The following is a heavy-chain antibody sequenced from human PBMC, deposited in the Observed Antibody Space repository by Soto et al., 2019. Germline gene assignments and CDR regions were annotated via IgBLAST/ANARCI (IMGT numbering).Heavy chain of an antibody. V-gene: IGHV4-31*03. D-gene: IGHD3-3*01. CDR3: ARTPAPKYYDFWSGYYKTSWFDP. Sequence: QVQLQESGPGLVKPSQTLSLTCTVSGGSISSGGYYWSWIRQHPGKGLEWIGYIYYSGSTYYNPSLKSRVTISVETSKNQFSLKLSSVTAADTAVYYCARTPAPKYYDFWSGYYKTSWFDPWGQGTLVTVSS. CDR1: GGSISSGGYY. CDR2: IYYSGST. J-gene: IGHJ5*02.